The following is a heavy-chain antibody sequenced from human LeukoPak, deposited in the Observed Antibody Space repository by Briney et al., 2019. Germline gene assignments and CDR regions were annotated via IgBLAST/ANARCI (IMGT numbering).Heavy chain of an antibody. J-gene: IGHJ4*02. CDR1: GFTFGDYA. CDR3: TRDTQVVPAAIPFDY. D-gene: IGHD2-2*02. CDR2: IRSKAYGGTT. V-gene: IGHV3-49*03. Sequence: GGSLRLSCTASGFTFGDYAMSWFRQVSGKGLEWVGFIRSKAYGGTTEYAASVKGRFTISRDDSKSIAYLQMNSLKTEDTAVYYCTRDTQVVPAAIPFDYWGQGTLVTVSS.